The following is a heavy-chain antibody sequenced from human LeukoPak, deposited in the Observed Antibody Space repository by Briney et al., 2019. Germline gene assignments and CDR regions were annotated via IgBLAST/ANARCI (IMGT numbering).Heavy chain of an antibody. D-gene: IGHD1-1*01. CDR1: GFTFSSYA. CDR2: ISGSGGST. J-gene: IGHJ4*02. Sequence: PGGSLRLSCAASGFTFSSYAMSWVRQAPGKGLEWVSAISGSGGSTYYADSVKGRFTISRDNSKNTLYLQMNSLRAEDTAVYYCAKVGRTRAVTLISDWFDYWGQGTLVTVSS. CDR3: AKVGRTRAVTLISDWFDY. V-gene: IGHV3-23*01.